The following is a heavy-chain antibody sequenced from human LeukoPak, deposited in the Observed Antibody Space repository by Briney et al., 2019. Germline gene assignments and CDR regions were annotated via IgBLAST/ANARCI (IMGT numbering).Heavy chain of an antibody. CDR2: ITGSGSGDST. Sequence: GGSLPLSCAASGFPFSSYAMSWVRQAPGKGLEWVSIITGSGSGDSTYYADSVKGRFTTSRDNSKNTLYLQMNSLRAEDTAVYYCAKKEAVAGKGFDYWGQGTLVTVSS. CDR3: AKKEAVAGKGFDY. V-gene: IGHV3-23*01. CDR1: GFPFSSYA. D-gene: IGHD6-19*01. J-gene: IGHJ4*02.